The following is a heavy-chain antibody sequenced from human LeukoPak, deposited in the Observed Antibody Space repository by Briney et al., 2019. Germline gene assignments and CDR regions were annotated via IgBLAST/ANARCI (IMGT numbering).Heavy chain of an antibody. CDR2: IYYSGST. CDR1: GGSISSGGYY. D-gene: IGHD2-21*02. V-gene: IGHV4-31*03. CDR3: ARDSLTATQDAFDI. J-gene: IGHJ3*02. Sequence: SQTLSLTCTVSGGSISSGGYYWSWIRQHPGKGLEWIGYIYYSGSTYYNPSLKSRVTISVDTSKNQFSLKLSSVTAADTAVYYCARDSLTATQDAFDIWGQGTMVTVSS.